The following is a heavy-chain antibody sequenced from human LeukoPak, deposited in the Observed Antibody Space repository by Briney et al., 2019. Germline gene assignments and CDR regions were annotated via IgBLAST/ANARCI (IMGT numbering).Heavy chain of an antibody. CDR3: ARHRPMPYAFDC. V-gene: IGHV4-59*08. D-gene: IGHD2-2*01. J-gene: IGHJ4*02. CDR1: GGSISSNF. CDR2: IHSSGST. Sequence: PAETLSLTRTVSGGSISSNFWSGIRQPPTKGLEWIGYIHSSGSTNYNPSLKSRVTIPVDTSKNQFSLKLTSVTAADTAVYYCARHRPMPYAFDCWGQGTLVTVSP.